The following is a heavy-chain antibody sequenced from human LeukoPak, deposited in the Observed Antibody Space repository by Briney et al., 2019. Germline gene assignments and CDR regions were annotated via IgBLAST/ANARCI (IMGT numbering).Heavy chain of an antibody. V-gene: IGHV1-69*05. CDR3: AINGGVFYYYYRDV. CDR2: IIPIFGTA. CDR1: GGTFSSYA. Sequence: ASVKVSCKASGGTFSSYAISWVRQAPGLGLEWMGGIIPIFGTANYAQKFQGRVTITTDESTSTAYMELSSLRSEDTAVYYCAINGGVFYYYYRDVWGKGTTVTVSS. D-gene: IGHD4-23*01. J-gene: IGHJ6*03.